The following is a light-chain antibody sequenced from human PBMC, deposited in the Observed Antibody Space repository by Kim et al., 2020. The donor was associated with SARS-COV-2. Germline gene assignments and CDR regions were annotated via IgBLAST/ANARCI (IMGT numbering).Light chain of an antibody. CDR2: GKN. CDR3: NSRDSNDNVV. Sequence: VALGQTVRLPCQEGSTRSYYATCYQQKPGQAPIVVIYGKNNRPSGIPDRFSGSSSGNTASLTITGTQAGDEADYYCNSRDSNDNVVFGGGTQLTVL. V-gene: IGLV3-19*01. CDR1: STRSYY. J-gene: IGLJ2*01.